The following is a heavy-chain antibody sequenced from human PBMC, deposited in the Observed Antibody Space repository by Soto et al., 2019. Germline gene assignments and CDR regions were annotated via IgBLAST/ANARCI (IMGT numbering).Heavy chain of an antibody. D-gene: IGHD2-15*01. J-gene: IGHJ6*02. Sequence: QTLSLTCAISGDSVSSNSAAWNWIRQSPSRGLEWLGRTYYRSKWYNDYAVSVKSRITINPDTSKNQFSLQLNSVTPEDTAVYYCARESPRNILYYYYGMDVWGQGTTVTVSS. CDR2: TYYRSKWYN. CDR3: ARESPRNILYYYYGMDV. CDR1: GDSVSSNSAA. V-gene: IGHV6-1*01.